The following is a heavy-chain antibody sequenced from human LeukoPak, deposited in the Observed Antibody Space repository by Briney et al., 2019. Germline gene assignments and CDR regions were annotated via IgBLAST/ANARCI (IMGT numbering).Heavy chain of an antibody. V-gene: IGHV3-11*01. CDR3: AREHSAAPDH. J-gene: IGHJ4*02. D-gene: IGHD3-10*01. CDR2: ISPTGDII. Sequence: PGGALRLSCAASGFTFGVYYMTWIRPAPGRGVEPLSFISPTGDIIKYVDSVKGRFTISRDNAKSSLYLEMNSLRAEDTAVYCCAREHSAAPDHWGQGTLVTVSP. CDR1: GFTFGVYY.